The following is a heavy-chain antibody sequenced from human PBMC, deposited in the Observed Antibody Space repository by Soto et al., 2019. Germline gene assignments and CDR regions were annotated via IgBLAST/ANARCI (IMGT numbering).Heavy chain of an antibody. V-gene: IGHV4-34*01. CDR1: GGSFSGYY. D-gene: IGHD3-10*01. J-gene: IGHJ4*02. CDR3: ARATMVRGVIITFDY. CDR2: INHSGST. Sequence: PSETLSLTCAVYGGSFSGYYWSWIRQPPGKGLEWIGEINHSGSTNYSPSLKSRVTISVDTSKNQFSLKLSSVTAADTAVYYCARATMVRGVIITFDYWGQGTLVTVSS.